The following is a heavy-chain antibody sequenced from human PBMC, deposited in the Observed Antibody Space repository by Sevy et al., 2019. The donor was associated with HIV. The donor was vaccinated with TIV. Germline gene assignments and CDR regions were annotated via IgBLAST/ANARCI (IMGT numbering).Heavy chain of an antibody. V-gene: IGHV3-33*01. J-gene: IGHJ4*02. Sequence: GGPLRLSCAASGSTLSNYGMHGARKAPGKGLEWVAVTLNDGSNKYYADSVKGRFTISRDNSTNTLYLQMNSLRVEDTAVYFCARGGDFNDRSAKRDFDYWGQGTLVTVSS. CDR1: GSTLSNYG. D-gene: IGHD3-22*01. CDR3: ARGGDFNDRSAKRDFDY. CDR2: TLNDGSNK.